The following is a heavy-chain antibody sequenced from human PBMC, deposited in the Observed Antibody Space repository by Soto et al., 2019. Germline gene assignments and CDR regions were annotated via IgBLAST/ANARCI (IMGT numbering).Heavy chain of an antibody. CDR1: GFTFSSYG. CDR2: ISYDGSNK. CDR3: AKEQGLAVAGTYKYYYYGMDV. J-gene: IGHJ6*02. Sequence: GGSLRLSCAASGFTFSSYGMHWVRQAPGKGLEWVAVISYDGSNKYYADSVKGRFTIPRDNSKNTLYLQMNSLRAEDTAVYYCAKEQGLAVAGTYKYYYYGMDVWGQGTTVTVSS. V-gene: IGHV3-30*18. D-gene: IGHD6-19*01.